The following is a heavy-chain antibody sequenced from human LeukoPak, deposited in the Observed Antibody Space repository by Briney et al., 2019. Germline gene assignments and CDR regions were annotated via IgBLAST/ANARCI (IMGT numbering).Heavy chain of an antibody. CDR3: ARVGDYALKD. V-gene: IGHV4-4*07. D-gene: IGHD3-16*01. J-gene: IGHJ4*02. CDR1: GGSISNYY. Sequence: SETLSLTCTVSGGSISNYYWSWIRQPAGKGLEWIGRFYNSGSTNYNPSLKSRVTMSVDTSKNQFPLKLSSVTAADTAVYYCARVGDYALKDWGQGTLVTVSS. CDR2: FYNSGST.